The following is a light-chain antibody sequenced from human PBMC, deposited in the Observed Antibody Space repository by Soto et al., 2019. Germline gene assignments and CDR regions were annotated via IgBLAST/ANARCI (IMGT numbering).Light chain of an antibody. V-gene: IGKV1-27*01. CDR1: QDISTY. J-gene: IGKJ4*01. CDR3: QKYDNAPLT. Sequence: DIQMTQAPSSLSASVGDRVPITCRARQDISTYLAWYQQKPGKVPKLLISAAYTLQSGVPPRFSGSGSGTDFTLTISSLQPEDVATYYCQKYDNAPLTFGGGTKVEIK. CDR2: AAY.